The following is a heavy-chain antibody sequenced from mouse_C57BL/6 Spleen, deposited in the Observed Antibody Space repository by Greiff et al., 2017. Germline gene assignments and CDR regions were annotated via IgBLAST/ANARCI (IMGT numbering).Heavy chain of an antibody. CDR3: TPTVVVPYAKDD. CDR2: IDPENGDT. J-gene: IGHJ4*01. V-gene: IGHV14-4*01. CDR1: GFNIKDDY. D-gene: IGHD1-1*01. Sequence: VQLQQSGAELVRPGASVKLSCTASGFNIKDDYMHWVKQRPEQSLEWIGWIDPENGDTEYASKFQGKVTITADTSSNTPYLQLSSLTSEDTAVYDCTPTVVVPYAKDDWGQGTSVTVAT.